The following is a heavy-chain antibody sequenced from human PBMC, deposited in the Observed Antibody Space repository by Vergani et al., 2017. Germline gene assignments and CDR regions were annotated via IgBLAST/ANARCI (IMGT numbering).Heavy chain of an antibody. V-gene: IGHV3-9*01. J-gene: IGHJ6*02. CDR1: GFTFDDYA. Sequence: EVQLVESGGGLVQPGRSLRLSCAASGFTFDDYAMHWVRQAPGKGLEWVSGISWNSGSIGYADSVKGRFTISRDKAKNSLYLQMNSLRAEDTALYYCAKGALGVGWGYYYGMDVWGQGTTVTVSS. D-gene: IGHD3-16*01. CDR3: AKGALGVGWGYYYGMDV. CDR2: ISWNSGSI.